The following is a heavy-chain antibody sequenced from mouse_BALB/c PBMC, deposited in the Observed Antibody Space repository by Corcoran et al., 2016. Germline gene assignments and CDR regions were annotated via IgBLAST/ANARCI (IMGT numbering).Heavy chain of an antibody. CDR3: ANWEWYFDV. D-gene: IGHD4-1*01. CDR1: GFNIKDTY. J-gene: IGHJ1*01. Sequence: EVQLQQSGAELVHRGASVKLSCTASGFNIKDTYMHWVKQRPEQGLEWIGRFDPANGNTKYDPKFQGKATITADTSSNTAYLQLSSLTAEDTAVYYCANWEWYFDVWGAGTTVTVS. CDR2: FDPANGNT. V-gene: IGHV14-3*02.